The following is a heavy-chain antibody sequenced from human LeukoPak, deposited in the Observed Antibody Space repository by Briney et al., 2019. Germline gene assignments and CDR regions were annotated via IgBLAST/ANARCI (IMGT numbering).Heavy chain of an antibody. D-gene: IGHD3-3*01. Sequence: PGGSLRLSCVVSGFPFSSYWMTWVRQAPGKGLEWVAVISYDGSNKHYVDSVKGRFTISRDNPKNTLYLQMNGLRAEDTAVYYCAKEGKDYDFWSGYGSMDVWGQGTTVTVSS. CDR2: ISYDGSNK. V-gene: IGHV3-30*18. CDR3: AKEGKDYDFWSGYGSMDV. J-gene: IGHJ6*02. CDR1: GFPFSSYW.